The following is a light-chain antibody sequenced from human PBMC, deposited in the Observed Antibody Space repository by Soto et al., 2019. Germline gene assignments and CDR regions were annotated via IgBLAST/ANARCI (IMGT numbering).Light chain of an antibody. Sequence: SSELTQPPSVSVAPGQTASISCGENNIGSRRVHWYQQKPGQAPVRAVHDDRDRPSGIPERFSGSNSGNTATLTISRVEAGHEADYYCQVCDSTRDHFVFGTGPKVTVL. CDR2: DDR. CDR1: NIGSRR. CDR3: QVCDSTRDHFV. V-gene: IGLV3-21*02. J-gene: IGLJ1*01.